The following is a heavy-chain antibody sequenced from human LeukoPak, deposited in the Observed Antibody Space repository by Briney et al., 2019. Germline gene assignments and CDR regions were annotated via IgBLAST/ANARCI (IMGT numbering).Heavy chain of an antibody. CDR2: IWYDGSNK. D-gene: IGHD3-10*01. CDR3: AKVPYSDYGSGRPPFMDV. J-gene: IGHJ6*02. Sequence: PGRSLRLSCAASGFTFNSYGIHWVRQAPGKGLEWVAFIWYDGSNKYYADSVKGRFTISRDNSKNTLYLQMSSLRAEDTAIHYCAKVPYSDYGSGRPPFMDVWGQGTTVAVSS. V-gene: IGHV3-33*06. CDR1: GFTFNSYG.